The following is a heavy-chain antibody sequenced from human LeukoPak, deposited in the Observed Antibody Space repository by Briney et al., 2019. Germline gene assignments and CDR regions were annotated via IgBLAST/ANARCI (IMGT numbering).Heavy chain of an antibody. D-gene: IGHD3-16*01. Sequence: PGGSLRLSCAGSGFTFSRFSMYWVRQTPGKGLECVSSISATSSHIYDADSVTGRVTTSRDNARNSLSLQMNSLRVEGTGVYYCARGAGVGSYVPFDLWGQGTRVTVSS. CDR3: ARGAGVGSYVPFDL. J-gene: IGHJ4*02. CDR2: ISATSSHI. V-gene: IGHV3-21*01. CDR1: GFTFSRFS.